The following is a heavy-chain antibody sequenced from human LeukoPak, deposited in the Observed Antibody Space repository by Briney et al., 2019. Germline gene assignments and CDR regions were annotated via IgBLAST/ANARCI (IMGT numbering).Heavy chain of an antibody. J-gene: IGHJ6*03. Sequence: GGSLRLSCAASGFTFTNAWMSWVRQAPGKGLEWVGRIKSKIDGGTTDYAAPVKGRFTISRDDSKNTLYLQMNSLKTEDTAVYYCTTDHQTTVSPYYYYYYMDVWGKGTTVTISS. D-gene: IGHD4-11*01. CDR1: GFTFTNAW. CDR3: TTDHQTTVSPYYYYYYMDV. V-gene: IGHV3-15*01. CDR2: IKSKIDGGTT.